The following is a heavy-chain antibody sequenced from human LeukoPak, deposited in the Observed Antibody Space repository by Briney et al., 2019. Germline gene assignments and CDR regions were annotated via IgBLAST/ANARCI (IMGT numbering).Heavy chain of an antibody. D-gene: IGHD3-16*01. V-gene: IGHV3-74*01. CDR2: ISSDGSST. Sequence: PGGSLRLSCAASGFTFSSYWMHWVRQAPGKGLVWVSRISSDGSSTTYADSVKGRFTISRDNSKNTLYLQMNSLRAEDTAVYYCARDAGGSAANAFDIWGQGTMVTVSS. CDR1: GFTFSSYW. J-gene: IGHJ3*02. CDR3: ARDAGGSAANAFDI.